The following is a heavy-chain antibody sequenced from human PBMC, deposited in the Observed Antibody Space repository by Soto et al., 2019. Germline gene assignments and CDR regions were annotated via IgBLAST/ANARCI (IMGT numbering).Heavy chain of an antibody. Sequence: EVQLVESGGGLVKPGGSLRLSCAASGLPFSKAWMSWVRQAPGEGLEWVARIKSETDGGTTDYAAPVEGRFTISRDDFKNQLDLQMNNLKTDDTAVYYCTTYDLFSGNSRIRWVYWGQGALVTVSS. D-gene: IGHD3-10*02. CDR1: GLPFSKAW. CDR3: TTYDLFSGNSRIRWVY. J-gene: IGHJ4*02. CDR2: IKSETDGGTT. V-gene: IGHV3-15*01.